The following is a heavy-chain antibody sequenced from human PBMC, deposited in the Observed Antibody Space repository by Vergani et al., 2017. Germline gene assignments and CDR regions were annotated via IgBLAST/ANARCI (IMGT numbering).Heavy chain of an antibody. V-gene: IGHV4-4*07. Sequence: QVQLQESGPGLVKPSETLSLTCTVSGGSISSYYWSWIRQPAGKGLEWIGRIYTSGSTNYNPSLKSRVTMSVDTSKNQFSLKLSSVTAADTAVYYCAGTTVTTSGVYYYYGMDVWGQGTTVTVSS. CDR2: IYTSGST. J-gene: IGHJ6*02. CDR1: GGSISSYY. CDR3: AGTTVTTSGVYYYYGMDV. D-gene: IGHD4-17*01.